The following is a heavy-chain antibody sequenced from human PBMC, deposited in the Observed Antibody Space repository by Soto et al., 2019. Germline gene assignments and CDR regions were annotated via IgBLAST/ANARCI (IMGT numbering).Heavy chain of an antibody. CDR3: AKDINLDTAMADLQVPAFDY. J-gene: IGHJ4*02. V-gene: IGHV3-9*01. CDR1: GFTFDDYA. D-gene: IGHD5-18*01. Sequence: EVQLVESGGGLVQPGRSLRLSCAASGFTFDDYAMHWVRQAPGKGLEWVSGSSWNSGSIGYADSVKGRFTISRDNAKNSLYLQMNSLRAEDTALYYCAKDINLDTAMADLQVPAFDYWGQGTLVTVSS. CDR2: SSWNSGSI.